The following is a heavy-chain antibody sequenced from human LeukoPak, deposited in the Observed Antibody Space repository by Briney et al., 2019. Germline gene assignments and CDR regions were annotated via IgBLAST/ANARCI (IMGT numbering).Heavy chain of an antibody. CDR1: GFTFSSYA. D-gene: IGHD3-22*01. J-gene: IGHJ3*02. CDR3: ARIAYDSNGLFWGPVVPQSKPSDPFDI. Sequence: PGRSLRPSCVASGFTFSSYAMHWVRQAPGKGLEWVAVISYDGSNKYYADSVNGRFSISRDNARNSLYLQMNSLTAEDTAVYYCARIAYDSNGLFWGPVVPQSKPSDPFDIWGPGTVVIVSS. V-gene: IGHV3-30-3*01. CDR2: ISYDGSNK.